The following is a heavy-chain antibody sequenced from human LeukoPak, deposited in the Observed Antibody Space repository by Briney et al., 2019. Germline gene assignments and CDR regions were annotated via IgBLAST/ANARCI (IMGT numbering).Heavy chain of an antibody. CDR1: GGSLSNNY. CDR3: ARGRYDFWSGYYGF. Sequence: PSETLSLTCAVSGGSLSNNYWSWIRQPPGKGLDWIGEIIHSGSTNYNPSLKSRVTISVDTSMNQVSLKLHSVTAADTAVYYCARGRYDFWSGYYGFWGRGTLVTVSS. J-gene: IGHJ4*02. V-gene: IGHV4-34*01. CDR2: IIHSGST. D-gene: IGHD3-3*01.